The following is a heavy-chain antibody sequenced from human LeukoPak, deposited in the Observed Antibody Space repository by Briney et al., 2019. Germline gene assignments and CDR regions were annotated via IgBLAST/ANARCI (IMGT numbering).Heavy chain of an antibody. Sequence: ASVKVSCKASGYTFNNHDIKWVRQAPGRGLEWMGGINTYSANTNYAQEFQDRVIMTTDTSTSTAYMELRSLRSDDTAVYYCAREGGIARPPYLYYYIDVWGKGTTVTVSS. CDR1: GYTFNNHD. V-gene: IGHV1-18*01. D-gene: IGHD6-6*01. CDR3: AREGGIARPPYLYYYIDV. J-gene: IGHJ6*03. CDR2: INTYSANT.